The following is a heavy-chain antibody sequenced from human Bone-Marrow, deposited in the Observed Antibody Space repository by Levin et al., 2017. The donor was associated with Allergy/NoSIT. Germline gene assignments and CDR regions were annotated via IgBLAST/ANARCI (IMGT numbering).Heavy chain of an antibody. Sequence: SETLSLTCTVSGGSITSTSNYWGWIRQPPGKGLEWIGSIYYSGSTHYNPSLKSRVTISVDTSKNQFSLNVKSVGAADTAVYYCAKNSSGWLFDHWGQGTLVTVSS. CDR1: GGSITSTSNY. CDR3: AKNSSGWLFDH. CDR2: IYYSGST. V-gene: IGHV4-39*01. D-gene: IGHD6-19*01. J-gene: IGHJ4*02.